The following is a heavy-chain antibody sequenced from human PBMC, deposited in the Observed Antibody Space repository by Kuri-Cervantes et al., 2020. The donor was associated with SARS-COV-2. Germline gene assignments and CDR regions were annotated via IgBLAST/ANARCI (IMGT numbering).Heavy chain of an antibody. CDR3: TSHHYDSNVSPVFDV. CDR1: ESTFPNYD. V-gene: IGHV1-8*01. Sequence: ASVKVSCKAPESTFPNYDINWVRQATGQGLEWMGMVKTDSGNTLYAQIFQGRVTMTRDISTATAYMELSRLRSDDTAMYYCTSHHYDSNVSPVFDVWGQGTMVTVSS. J-gene: IGHJ3*01. D-gene: IGHD3-22*01. CDR2: VKTDSGNT.